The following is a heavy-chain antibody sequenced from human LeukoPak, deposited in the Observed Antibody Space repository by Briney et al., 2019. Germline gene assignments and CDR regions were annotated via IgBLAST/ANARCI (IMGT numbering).Heavy chain of an antibody. J-gene: IGHJ4*02. Sequence: SETLSLTCTVSGGSISSSSYYWGWIRQPPGKGLEWIGSIYYSGGTYYNPSLKSRVTISVDTSKSQFSLKLSSVTAADTAVYYCARLPTDSSVDYWGQGTLVTVSS. CDR3: ARLPTDSSVDY. D-gene: IGHD3-22*01. V-gene: IGHV4-39*01. CDR1: GGSISSSSYY. CDR2: IYYSGGT.